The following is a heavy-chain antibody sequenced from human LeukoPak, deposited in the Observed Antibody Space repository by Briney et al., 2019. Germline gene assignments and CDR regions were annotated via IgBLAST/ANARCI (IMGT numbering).Heavy chain of an antibody. Sequence: GASVKVSCKASGYTFTGYYMHWVRQAPGQGLEWMGWINPNSGGTNYAQKFQGWVTMTRDTSTSTAYMELSRLRSDDTAVYYCARGSRIAAAGTRNEYFQHWGQGTLVTVPS. CDR2: INPNSGGT. CDR1: GYTFTGYY. D-gene: IGHD6-13*01. V-gene: IGHV1-2*04. CDR3: ARGSRIAAAGTRNEYFQH. J-gene: IGHJ1*01.